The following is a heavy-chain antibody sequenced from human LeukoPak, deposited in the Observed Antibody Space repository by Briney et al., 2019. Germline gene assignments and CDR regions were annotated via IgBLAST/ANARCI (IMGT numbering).Heavy chain of an antibody. J-gene: IGHJ6*02. Sequence: ASVKVSCKASGYTFTGYYMHWVRQAPGQGLEWMGWINPNSGGTNYAQKFQGWVTMTRDTSISTAYMELSRLRSGDTAVYYCARNMVRAFYGMDVWGQGTTVTVSS. D-gene: IGHD3-10*01. V-gene: IGHV1-2*04. CDR3: ARNMVRAFYGMDV. CDR1: GYTFTGYY. CDR2: INPNSGGT.